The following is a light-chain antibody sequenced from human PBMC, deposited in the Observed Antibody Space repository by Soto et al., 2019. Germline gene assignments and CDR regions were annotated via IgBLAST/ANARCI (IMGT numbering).Light chain of an antibody. CDR1: QSVSSY. CDR3: QQRTNWAGT. Sequence: EIVLTQSPATLSLSPGERATLYCRASQSVSSYLAWYQQKPGQAPRLLIYDASNRATGIPARFSGSGSGTDFTLTISSLEPEDFAVYYCQQRTNWAGTFGQGTKVDIK. V-gene: IGKV3-11*01. CDR2: DAS. J-gene: IGKJ1*01.